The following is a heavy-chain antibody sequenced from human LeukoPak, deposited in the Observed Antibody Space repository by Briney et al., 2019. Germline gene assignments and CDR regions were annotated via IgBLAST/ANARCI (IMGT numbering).Heavy chain of an antibody. CDR1: GGSISSSSYY. J-gene: IGHJ3*02. D-gene: IGHD3-22*01. Sequence: SETMSLTCTVSGGSISSSSYYWGWIRQPPGKGLEWIGSIYYSGSTYYNPSLKSRVTISVDTSKNQFSLKLSSVTAADTAVYYCARIDSSGSDAFDIWGQGTMVTVSS. V-gene: IGHV4-39*01. CDR3: ARIDSSGSDAFDI. CDR2: IYYSGST.